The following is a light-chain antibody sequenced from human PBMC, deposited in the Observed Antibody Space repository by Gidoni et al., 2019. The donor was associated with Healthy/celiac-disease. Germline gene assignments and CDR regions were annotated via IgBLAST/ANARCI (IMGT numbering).Light chain of an antibody. CDR2: KVS. CDR1: QSFVYSDGNTY. J-gene: IGKJ3*01. Sequence: DVVMTQSPLSLPVTLGQPASISCRSSQSFVYSDGNTYLNWFQQRPGQSPRRLIYKVSNRDPGVPDRFSGSGSGTDFTLKISRVEAEDVGVYYCMQGTHWPPFTFGPGTKVDIK. CDR3: MQGTHWPPFT. V-gene: IGKV2-30*01.